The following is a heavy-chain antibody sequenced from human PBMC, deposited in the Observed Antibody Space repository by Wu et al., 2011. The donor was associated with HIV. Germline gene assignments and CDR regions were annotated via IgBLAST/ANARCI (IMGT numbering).Heavy chain of an antibody. J-gene: IGHJ4*02. CDR3: ARAVPYYYESSGYQTPPDYFDY. Sequence: QGLEWMGGIIPIFGTSKLRTEVQGRVTITTDESTSTAYMELSSLRSEDTAVYYCARAVPYYYESSGYQTPPDYFDYWGQGTLVTVSS. CDR2: IIPIFGTS. V-gene: IGHV1-69*05. D-gene: IGHD3-22*01.